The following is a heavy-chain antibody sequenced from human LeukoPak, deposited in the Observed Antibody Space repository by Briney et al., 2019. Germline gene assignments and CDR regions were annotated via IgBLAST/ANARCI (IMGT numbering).Heavy chain of an antibody. CDR2: ISTSGTTM. CDR1: GFTFSDHY. D-gene: IGHD2-2*02. V-gene: IGHV3-11*01. Sequence: GGSLRLSCAASGFTFSDHYMSWIRLAPGKGLEWVSSISTSGTTMYYADSVKGRFTISRDNAKNSLYLQMNSLRAEDTAVYYCARSAHCISTSCYSIWRRSLYGMDVWGQGTTVTVSS. CDR3: ARSAHCISTSCYSIWRRSLYGMDV. J-gene: IGHJ6*02.